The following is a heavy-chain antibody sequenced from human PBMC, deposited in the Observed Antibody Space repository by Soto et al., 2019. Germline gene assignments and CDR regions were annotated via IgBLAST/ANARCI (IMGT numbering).Heavy chain of an antibody. CDR2: IWYDGSNK. D-gene: IGHD3-10*01. V-gene: IGHV3-33*01. J-gene: IGHJ6*02. CDR1: GFAFNTYG. CDR3: ARDHEGSGSYSKYFGMDV. Sequence: QVQLVESGGGVVQPGGSLRLSCAASGFAFNTYGMHWVRQAPVKGLEWVAIIWYDGSNKYYADSVKGRFTISRDNSKNTLFLQMNSLRADDTAVYYCARDHEGSGSYSKYFGMDVWGQGTTVTVSS.